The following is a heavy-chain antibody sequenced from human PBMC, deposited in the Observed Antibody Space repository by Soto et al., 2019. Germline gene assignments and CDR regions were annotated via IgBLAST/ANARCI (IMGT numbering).Heavy chain of an antibody. V-gene: IGHV1-8*01. D-gene: IGHD2-15*01. CDR1: GYTFTSYD. Sequence: VKVSCKTSGYTFTSYDINWVRQGTGQGHEWMGWMNPNSGNTGYAQKFQGRVTMTRNTSISTAYMELSSLRSEDTAVYYCARGLYCSGGSCYNHYYYYVDVWGKGTTVTVSS. J-gene: IGHJ6*03. CDR3: ARGLYCSGGSCYNHYYYYVDV. CDR2: MNPNSGNT.